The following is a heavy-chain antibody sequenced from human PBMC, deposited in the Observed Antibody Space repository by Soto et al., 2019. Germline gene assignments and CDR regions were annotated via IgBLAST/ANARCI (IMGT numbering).Heavy chain of an antibody. CDR3: GRVPRYSFPTSDSLDQ. J-gene: IGHJ4*02. CDR1: GGTFSTYT. Sequence: QVHLVQSGTEVRKPGSSVTVSCKVSGGTFSTYTISWVRQAPGQGLQWMGGITPILRETTYAQNFQGRVSITADISATTAYMELSDLTSEDTAVYYCGRVPRYSFPTSDSLDQWGQGTRVPVSS. V-gene: IGHV1-69*06. CDR2: ITPILRET. D-gene: IGHD5-18*01.